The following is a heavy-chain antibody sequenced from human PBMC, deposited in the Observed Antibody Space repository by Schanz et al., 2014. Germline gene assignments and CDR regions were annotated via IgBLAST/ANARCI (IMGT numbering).Heavy chain of an antibody. V-gene: IGHV3-21*06. J-gene: IGHJ5*02. D-gene: IGHD3-16*01. Sequence: EVQLVESGGGLVKPGGSLRLSCAASGFTFNNFNMNWVRQAPGKGLEWVSSISSSSSSIYYADSVKGRFTISRDNANNSRFLRMISLRAEHTAVYYCASDYNYVETEAPWGQGTLVTVSS. CDR2: ISSSSSSI. CDR1: GFTFNNFN. CDR3: ASDYNYVETEAP.